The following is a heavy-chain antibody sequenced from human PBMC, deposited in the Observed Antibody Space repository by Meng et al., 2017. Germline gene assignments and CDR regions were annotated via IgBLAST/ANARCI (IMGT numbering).Heavy chain of an antibody. V-gene: IGHV3-21*01. Sequence: GESLKISCAASGFTFSSYSMNWVRQAPGKGLEWVSSISSSSSYIYYADSVKGRFTISRDNAKNSLYLQMNSLRAEDTAVYYCARGQDQYSSGWNAFDIWGQGTMVTGS. J-gene: IGHJ3*02. CDR1: GFTFSSYS. CDR2: ISSSSSYI. D-gene: IGHD6-19*01. CDR3: ARGQDQYSSGWNAFDI.